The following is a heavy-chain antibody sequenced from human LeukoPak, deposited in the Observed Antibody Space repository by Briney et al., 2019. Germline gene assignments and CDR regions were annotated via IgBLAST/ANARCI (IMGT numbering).Heavy chain of an antibody. Sequence: GGSLRLSCAASGFTVSSNYMSWVRQAPGKGLEWVSVIYSGGSTYYADSVKGRFTISRDNSRNTVYLQMNSLRADDTAVYYCAANHPFDPCGQGTLVTVSS. D-gene: IGHD1-14*01. CDR3: AANHPFDP. CDR2: IYSGGST. V-gene: IGHV3-66*01. J-gene: IGHJ5*02. CDR1: GFTVSSNY.